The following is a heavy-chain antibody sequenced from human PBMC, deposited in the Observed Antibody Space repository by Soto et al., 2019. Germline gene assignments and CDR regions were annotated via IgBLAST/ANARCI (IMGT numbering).Heavy chain of an antibody. D-gene: IGHD3-10*01. V-gene: IGHV3-20*04. Sequence: GXSLRLSCAASGFTFDDYGLNWVRQGPVKGLEWVSGINWNGGSTGYADSVKGRFTISRDNAKNSLYLQMNSLRAEDTALYYCARAGAGAFDIWGQGTMVTVSS. CDR1: GFTFDDYG. CDR2: INWNGGST. J-gene: IGHJ3*02. CDR3: ARAGAGAFDI.